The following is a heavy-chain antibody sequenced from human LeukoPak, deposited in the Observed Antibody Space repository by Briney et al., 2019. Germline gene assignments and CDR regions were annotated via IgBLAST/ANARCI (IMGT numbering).Heavy chain of an antibody. J-gene: IGHJ4*02. CDR2: ISSDENSK. Sequence: PGGSLRLSCVASGLTLSREGLHWIRQAPGKGLEWVAVISSDENSKYYADSVKGRFTVSRDNSKNTLFLQMNSLRVEDTAVYYCARDIGGLDGDGLDYWGQGTLVSVSS. D-gene: IGHD4-17*01. CDR3: ARDIGGLDGDGLDY. V-gene: IGHV3-30*03. CDR1: GLTLSREG.